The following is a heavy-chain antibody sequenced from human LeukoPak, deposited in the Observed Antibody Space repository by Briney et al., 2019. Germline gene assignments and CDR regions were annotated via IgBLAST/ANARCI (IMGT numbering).Heavy chain of an antibody. CDR1: GFTFSSYA. V-gene: IGHV3-30-3*01. Sequence: GGSLRLSCAASGFTFSSYAMHWVRQAPGKGLEWVAVISYDGSNKYYADSMKGRFTISRDNSKNTLYLQMNSLRAEDTAVYYCAREMVTMIVVVRTSYGMDVWGQGTTVTVSS. J-gene: IGHJ6*02. CDR2: ISYDGSNK. CDR3: AREMVTMIVVVRTSYGMDV. D-gene: IGHD3-22*01.